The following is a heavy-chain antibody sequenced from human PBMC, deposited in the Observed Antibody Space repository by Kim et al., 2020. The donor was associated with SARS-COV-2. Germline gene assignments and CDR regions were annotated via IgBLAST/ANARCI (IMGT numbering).Heavy chain of an antibody. Sequence: ASVKVSCKASGYTFTSYAMHWVRQAPGQRLEWMGWINAGNGNTKYSQKFQGRVTITRDTSASTAYMELSSLRSEDTAVYYCARDRRGCGGDCYYFDYWGQGTLVTVSS. J-gene: IGHJ4*02. CDR2: INAGNGNT. V-gene: IGHV1-3*01. D-gene: IGHD2-21*02. CDR1: GYTFTSYA. CDR3: ARDRRGCGGDCYYFDY.